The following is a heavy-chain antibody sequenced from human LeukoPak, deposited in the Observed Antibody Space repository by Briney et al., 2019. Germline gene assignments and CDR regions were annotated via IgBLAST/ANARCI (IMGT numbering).Heavy chain of an antibody. CDR1: GFTFSSYG. D-gene: IGHD7-27*01. J-gene: IGHJ4*02. CDR2: IRYDGNNK. Sequence: PGGSLRLSCAASGFTFSSYGMHWVRQAPGKGLEWVAFIRYDGNNKYYADSVKGRFTISRDNSKNTLYLQMNSLRAEDTAVYYCGRGHWGLDYWGQGALVTVSS. CDR3: GRGHWGLDY. V-gene: IGHV3-30*02.